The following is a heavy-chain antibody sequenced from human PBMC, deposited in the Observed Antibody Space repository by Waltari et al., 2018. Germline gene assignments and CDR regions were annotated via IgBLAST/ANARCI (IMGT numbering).Heavy chain of an antibody. J-gene: IGHJ3*02. Sequence: EGQLVESGGGLVQPGGSLKLSCAASGFTFSSFWMHWVRQVPGQGLVWVSRINSDGSDTSYADSVRGRFTVSRDNAKNMAYLQMNSLRAEDMAIYYCTRDSPSWIWGQGTMVSVSS. V-gene: IGHV3-74*01. CDR3: TRDSPSWI. CDR2: INSDGSDT. CDR1: GFTFSSFW.